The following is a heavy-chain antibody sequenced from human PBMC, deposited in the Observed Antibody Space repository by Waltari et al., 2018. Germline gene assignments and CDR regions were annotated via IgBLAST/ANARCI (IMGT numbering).Heavy chain of an antibody. D-gene: IGHD5-12*01. Sequence: QVQLQESGPGLVKPSQTLSLTCTVSGGSISSGSYYWSWIRQPAGKGLEWIGRIYTSGSTNYNPSLKSRVTISVDTSKNQFSLKLSSVTAADTAVYYCARADLYSGYDSHWGQGTLVTVSS. CDR3: ARADLYSGYDSH. V-gene: IGHV4-61*02. CDR1: GGSISSGSYY. CDR2: IYTSGST. J-gene: IGHJ4*02.